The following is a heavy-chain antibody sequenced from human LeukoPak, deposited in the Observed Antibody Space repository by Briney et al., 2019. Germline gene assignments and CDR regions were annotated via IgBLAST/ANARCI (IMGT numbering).Heavy chain of an antibody. CDR3: ARDPPYSSGWYVPARQGEIWPI. Sequence: GGSLRLSCAASGFTFSSYSMNWVRQAPGKGLEWVSYISSSSSTIYYADSVKGRFTISRDNAKNSLYLQMNSLRAEDTAVYYCARDPPYSSGWYVPARQGEIWPIWGQGTLVTVSS. J-gene: IGHJ4*02. V-gene: IGHV3-48*04. CDR1: GFTFSSYS. D-gene: IGHD6-19*01. CDR2: ISSSSSTI.